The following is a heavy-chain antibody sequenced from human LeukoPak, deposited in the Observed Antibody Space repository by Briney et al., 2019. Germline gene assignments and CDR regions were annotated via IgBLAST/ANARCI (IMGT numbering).Heavy chain of an antibody. J-gene: IGHJ5*02. D-gene: IGHD5-24*01. Sequence: GGSLRLSCAASGFTFSSYEVNWVRQAPGKGLEWVSYISSSGSTIYYADSVKGRFTISRDNAKNSLYLQMNSLRAEDTAVYYCARAIRETNWFDPWGQGTLVTVSS. CDR3: ARAIRETNWFDP. CDR2: ISSSGSTI. V-gene: IGHV3-48*03. CDR1: GFTFSSYE.